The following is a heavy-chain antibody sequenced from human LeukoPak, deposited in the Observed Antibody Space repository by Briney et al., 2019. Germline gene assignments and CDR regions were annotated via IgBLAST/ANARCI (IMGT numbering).Heavy chain of an antibody. V-gene: IGHV3-30*02. CDR3: VKDPPSPDPYTNYLFDY. D-gene: IGHD4-11*01. CDR2: IRHDGTND. Sequence: GGSLRLSCAASGFTFSSYGMHWVRQAPGKGLEWVAYIRHDGTNDHYADSVKGRFTIYRDNPKNTLYLQMYSLRAEDTVIYFCVKDPPSPDPYTNYLFDYWGQGTLVTVSS. CDR1: GFTFSSYG. J-gene: IGHJ4*02.